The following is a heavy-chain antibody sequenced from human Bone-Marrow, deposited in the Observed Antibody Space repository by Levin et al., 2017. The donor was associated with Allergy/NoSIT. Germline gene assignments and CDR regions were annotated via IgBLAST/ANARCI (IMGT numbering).Heavy chain of an antibody. CDR1: GYTFTGYY. CDR3: ARDFFGGGYYHMDV. Sequence: ASVKVSCEAAGYTFTGYYLQWVRQAPGQGLEWMGWINFNNADTKYAQKFQGRVTMTRDTSVSTVYMELSRLRSDDTAVYFCARDFFGGGYYHMDVWGKGTTVTVSS. CDR2: INFNNADT. V-gene: IGHV1-2*02. D-gene: IGHD3-3*01. J-gene: IGHJ6*03.